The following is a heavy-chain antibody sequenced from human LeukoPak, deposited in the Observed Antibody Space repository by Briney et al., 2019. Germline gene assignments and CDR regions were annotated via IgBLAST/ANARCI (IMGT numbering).Heavy chain of an antibody. CDR1: GFTVSSNY. V-gene: IGHV3-53*01. Sequence: GGSLRLSCAASGFTVSSNYMSWVRQAPGKGLEWVSVIYSGGSTYYADSVKGRFTISRDNSKNTLYLQMNSLRAEDTAVYYCARDRGFRDYDAYYYGMDVWGQGTTVTVSS. CDR2: IYSGGST. CDR3: ARDRGFRDYDAYYYGMDV. D-gene: IGHD3-10*01. J-gene: IGHJ6*02.